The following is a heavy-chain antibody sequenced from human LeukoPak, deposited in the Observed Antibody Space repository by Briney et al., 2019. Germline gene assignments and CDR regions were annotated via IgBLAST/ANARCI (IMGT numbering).Heavy chain of an antibody. CDR2: ISSSSSYI. CDR3: ARAAAGTFYYYGMDV. Sequence: PGGSLRLSCAASGFTFSSYSMNWVRQAPGKGLEWVSSISSSSSYIYYADSVKGRFTISRDNVKNSLYLQMNSLRAEDTAVYYCARAAAGTFYYYGMDVWGQGTTVTVSS. J-gene: IGHJ6*02. V-gene: IGHV3-21*04. CDR1: GFTFSSYS. D-gene: IGHD6-13*01.